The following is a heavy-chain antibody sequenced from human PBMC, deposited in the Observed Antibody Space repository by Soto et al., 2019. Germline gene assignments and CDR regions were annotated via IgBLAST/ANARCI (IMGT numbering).Heavy chain of an antibody. CDR3: AKSDQLLWIYCSGGSCSFDY. J-gene: IGHJ4*02. V-gene: IGHV3-23*01. Sequence: GGSLRLSCASSGFTFISYAMSLVRQAPGKGLEWVSAISGSGGSTYYADSVKGRFTISRDNSKNTLYLQMNSLRAEDTAVYYCAKSDQLLWIYCSGGSCSFDYWGQGTLVTVSS. CDR1: GFTFISYA. D-gene: IGHD2-15*01. CDR2: ISGSGGST.